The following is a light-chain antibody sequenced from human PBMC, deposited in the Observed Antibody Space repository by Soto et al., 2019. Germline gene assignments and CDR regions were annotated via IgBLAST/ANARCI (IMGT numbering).Light chain of an antibody. Sequence: QSVLTQPPSVSGAPGQRVTISCTGNSSNIGAGYGVHWYQQLPGTVPRFFIYTYTKRPSGVPDRFSGSKSGTSASLAITGLQTEDEADYYCQSYDSSLGVVFGGGTQLTVL. J-gene: IGLJ2*01. CDR3: QSYDSSLGVV. CDR2: TYT. V-gene: IGLV1-40*01. CDR1: SSNIGAGYG.